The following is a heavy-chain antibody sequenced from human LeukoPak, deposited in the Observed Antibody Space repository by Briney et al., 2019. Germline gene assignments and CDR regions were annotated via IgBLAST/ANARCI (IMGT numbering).Heavy chain of an antibody. CDR1: GYTFTSYY. CDR3: ARGSPAVAAHKGDY. Sequence: ASVKVSCKASGYTFTSYYMHWVRQAPGQGLEWRGWMNPNSGGRNYAQKFQGRLPMPSHPSTSTAYMALSRLRSHDTAVYSCARGSPAVAAHKGDYWGQGTLVTVSS. V-gene: IGHV1-2*02. D-gene: IGHD6-19*01. CDR2: MNPNSGGR. J-gene: IGHJ4*02.